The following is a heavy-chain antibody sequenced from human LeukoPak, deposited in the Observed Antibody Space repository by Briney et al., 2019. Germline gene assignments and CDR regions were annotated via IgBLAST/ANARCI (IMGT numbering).Heavy chain of an antibody. CDR3: ARGRELRYFDWYDY. CDR2: ISSSSSYT. CDR1: GFTFSDYY. Sequence: PGGSLRLSCAASGFTFSDYYMSWIRQAPGKGLEWVSYISSSSSYTNYADSVKGRFTISRDNAKNSLYLQMNSLRAEDTAVYYCARGRELRYFDWYDYWGQGTLVTVSS. J-gene: IGHJ4*02. D-gene: IGHD3-9*01. V-gene: IGHV3-11*06.